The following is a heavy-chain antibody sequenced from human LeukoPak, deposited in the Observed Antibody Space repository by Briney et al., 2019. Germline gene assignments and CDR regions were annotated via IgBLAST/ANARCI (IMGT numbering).Heavy chain of an antibody. Sequence: GGSLRLSCAASGFTYSSYGMSWVRQAPGKGLEWVSVTSGSGYITYYAESVKGRFTISRDNSKNTLYLQMNSLRAEDTAVYYCAKEVGATMLDYWGQGTLVTVSS. CDR2: TSGSGYIT. V-gene: IGHV3-23*01. J-gene: IGHJ4*02. CDR3: AKEVGATMLDY. CDR1: GFTYSSYG. D-gene: IGHD1-26*01.